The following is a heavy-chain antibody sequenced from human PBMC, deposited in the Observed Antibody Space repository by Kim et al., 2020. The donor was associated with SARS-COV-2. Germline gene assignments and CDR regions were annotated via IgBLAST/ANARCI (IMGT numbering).Heavy chain of an antibody. CDR1: GFTFSDYD. CDR3: VKDRGTSWNYFDY. J-gene: IGHJ4*02. D-gene: IGHD2-2*01. Sequence: GGSLRLSCAASGFTFSDYDLHWVRQAPGKGLEWVAVISYDGSEKYYVDSVKGRFTISRDNSKNTVSLQMSSLRAEDTAMYYCVKDRGTSWNYFDYWGQGTLVTVSS. V-gene: IGHV3-30*18. CDR2: ISYDGSEK.